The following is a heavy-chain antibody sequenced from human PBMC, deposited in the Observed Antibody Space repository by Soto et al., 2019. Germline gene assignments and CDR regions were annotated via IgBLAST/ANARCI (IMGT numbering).Heavy chain of an antibody. CDR1: GGSISSYY. J-gene: IGHJ6*02. CDR2: IYYSGST. Sequence: SETLSLTCTVSGGSISSYYWSWIRQPPGKGLEWIGYIYYSGSTNYNPSLKSRVTISVDTSKNQFSLKLSSVTAADTAVYYCARDPGSSWYSPHYYYGMDVWGQGTTVTVS. V-gene: IGHV4-59*01. D-gene: IGHD6-13*01. CDR3: ARDPGSSWYSPHYYYGMDV.